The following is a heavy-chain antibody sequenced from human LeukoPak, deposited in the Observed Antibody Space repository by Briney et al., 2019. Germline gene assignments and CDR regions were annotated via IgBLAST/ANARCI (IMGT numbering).Heavy chain of an antibody. V-gene: IGHV3-21*01. J-gene: IGHJ4*02. D-gene: IGHD6-13*01. CDR1: GFTFSSYS. CDR3: ARAGGPYGSSPHYYFDY. Sequence: GGSLRLSCAASGFTFSSYSMNWVRQAPGKGLEWISSISSSSSYIYYADSVKGRFTISRDNAKNSLYLQMNSLRAEDTAVYYCARAGGPYGSSPHYYFDYWGQGTLVTVSS. CDR2: ISSSSSYI.